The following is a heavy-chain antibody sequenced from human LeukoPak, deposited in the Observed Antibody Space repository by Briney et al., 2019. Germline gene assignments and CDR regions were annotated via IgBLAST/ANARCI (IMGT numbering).Heavy chain of an antibody. J-gene: IGHJ4*02. CDR3: ARVWTTGGDYVFYYFDY. V-gene: IGHV4-59*01. Sequence: SETLSLTCTVSGGSISSYYWSWIRQPAGKGLEWIGYIYYSGSTNYNPSLKSRVTISVDTSKNQFSLKLSSVTAADTAVYYCARVWTTGGDYVFYYFDYWGQGTLVTVSS. D-gene: IGHD4-17*01. CDR2: IYYSGST. CDR1: GGSISSYY.